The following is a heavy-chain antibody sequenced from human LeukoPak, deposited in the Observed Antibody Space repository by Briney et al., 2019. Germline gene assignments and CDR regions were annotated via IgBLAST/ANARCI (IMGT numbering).Heavy chain of an antibody. CDR2: ISYDGSNK. J-gene: IGHJ6*02. V-gene: IGHV3-30*18. Sequence: PGGSLRLSCAASGFTFSSYGMHWVRQAPGKGLEWVAVISYDGSNKYYADSVKGRFTISRDNSKNTLYLQMNSLRAEDTAVYYCAKEGYYYDTAPYYYGMDVWGQGTTVTVSS. D-gene: IGHD3-22*01. CDR1: GFTFSSYG. CDR3: AKEGYYYDTAPYYYGMDV.